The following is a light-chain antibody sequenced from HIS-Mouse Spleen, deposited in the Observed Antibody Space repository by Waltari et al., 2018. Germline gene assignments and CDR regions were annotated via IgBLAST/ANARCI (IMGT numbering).Light chain of an antibody. CDR3: AAWDDSLNVWV. CDR1: LPNIAKNP. Sequence: QSVLTQPPSVAEAPRQRVPISSSGILPNIAKNPHNLYQQLPGKAPKLLIYYEYLLPSGVSDRFSGSKSGTSASLAISGLQSEDEADYYCAAWDDSLNVWVFGGGTKLTVL. CDR2: YEY. J-gene: IGLJ3*02. V-gene: IGLV1-36*01.